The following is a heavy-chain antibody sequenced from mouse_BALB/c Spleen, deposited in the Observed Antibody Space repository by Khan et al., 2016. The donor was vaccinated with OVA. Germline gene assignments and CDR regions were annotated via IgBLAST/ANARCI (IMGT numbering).Heavy chain of an antibody. V-gene: IGHV1-4*01. Sequence: QMQLEESGAELARPGASVKMSCKASGYTFTSYTIHWIKQRPGQGLEWIGYINPSSGYTNYNQKFEDKATLTADKSSTTAYMQLSSLTSDDSAVYYCARDGAYYREDGWFAYWGQGTLVTVSA. CDR1: GYTFTSYT. CDR2: INPSSGYT. J-gene: IGHJ3*01. CDR3: ARDGAYYREDGWFAY. D-gene: IGHD2-14*01.